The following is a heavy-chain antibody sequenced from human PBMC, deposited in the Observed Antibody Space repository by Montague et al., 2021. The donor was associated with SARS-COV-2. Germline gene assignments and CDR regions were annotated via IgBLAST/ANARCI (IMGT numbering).Heavy chain of an antibody. CDR3: VRPRYIAAAGPEYFQH. D-gene: IGHD6-13*01. CDR1: GFTFSSYS. Sequence: SLILSFSASGFTFSSYSMNWVRQAPGKGLEWVSSISSSSSYIYYADSVKGRFTISRDNAKNSLYLQMNSLRAEDTAVYYCVRPRYIAAAGPEYFQHWGQGNLVTVSS. CDR2: ISSSSSYI. V-gene: IGHV3-21*01. J-gene: IGHJ1*01.